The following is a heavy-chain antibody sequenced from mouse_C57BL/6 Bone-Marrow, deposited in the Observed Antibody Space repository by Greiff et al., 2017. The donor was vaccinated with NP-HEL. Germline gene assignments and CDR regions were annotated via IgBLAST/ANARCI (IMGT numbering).Heavy chain of an antibody. Sequence: EVQLVESGGGLVKPGGSLKLSCAASGFTFSDYGMHWVRQAPEKGLEWVAYISSGSSTIYYADTVKGRFTISRDNAKNTLFLQMTSLRSEDTAMYYCARAYYGPYWYFDVWGTGTTVTVSS. D-gene: IGHD2-10*01. J-gene: IGHJ1*03. CDR3: ARAYYGPYWYFDV. CDR1: GFTFSDYG. CDR2: ISSGSSTI. V-gene: IGHV5-17*01.